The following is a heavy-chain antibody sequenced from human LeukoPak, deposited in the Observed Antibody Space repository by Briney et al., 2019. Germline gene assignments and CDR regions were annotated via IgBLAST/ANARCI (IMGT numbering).Heavy chain of an antibody. D-gene: IGHD2-2*01. Sequence: GASVKVSCKASGYTFTSYGISWVRQARGQGLEWMGWMNPNTGSTGYAQTFQGRVTITRSTSISTAYMELSSLRSEDTAVYYCARARFDCSTFSCYLFDSWGQGTPVTVSS. CDR2: MNPNTGST. J-gene: IGHJ4*02. CDR3: ARARFDCSTFSCYLFDS. V-gene: IGHV1-8*02. CDR1: GYTFTSYG.